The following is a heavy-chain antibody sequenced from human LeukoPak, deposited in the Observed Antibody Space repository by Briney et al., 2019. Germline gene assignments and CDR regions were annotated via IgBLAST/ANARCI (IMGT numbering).Heavy chain of an antibody. Sequence: QAGGSLRLSCAASGFTFSRHWMHWVRQAPGKGLVWISRINSDASDTNYADFVKGRFTISRDNAKNTVYLQINSLRDEDTAVYYCLRDLNWSLDQWGQGTLVTVSS. J-gene: IGHJ4*02. CDR2: INSDASDT. CDR1: GFTFSRHW. CDR3: LRDLNWSLDQ. D-gene: IGHD1-20*01. V-gene: IGHV3-74*01.